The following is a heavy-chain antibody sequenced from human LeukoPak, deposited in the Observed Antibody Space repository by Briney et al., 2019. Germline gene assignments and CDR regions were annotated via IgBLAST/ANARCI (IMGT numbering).Heavy chain of an antibody. J-gene: IGHJ4*02. CDR2: IWYDGSNK. CDR3: ARDHHYYDSSGTLDY. V-gene: IGHV3-33*01. Sequence: PGRSLRLSCAASGFTFSSYGMHWVRQAPGKGLEWVAVIWYDGSNKYYADSVKGRFTISRDNSKNTLYLQMNSLRAEDTAVYYCARDHHYYDSSGTLDYWGQGTLVTVSS. CDR1: GFTFSSYG. D-gene: IGHD3-22*01.